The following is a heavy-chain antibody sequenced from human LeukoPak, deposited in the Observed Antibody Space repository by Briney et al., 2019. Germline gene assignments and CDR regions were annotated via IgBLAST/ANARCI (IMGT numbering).Heavy chain of an antibody. CDR3: ARDSTYGPGSYYYYMDV. J-gene: IGHJ6*03. V-gene: IGHV1-69*01. Sequence: SVKVSCKASGGTFSSYAISWVRQAPGQGLEWMVGIIPIFSTANYAQKFQGRVTITSDESTSTAYMELSSLRSEDTAVYCCARDSTYGPGSYYYYMDVWGKGTTVTVSS. CDR1: GGTFSSYA. D-gene: IGHD2-8*01. CDR2: IIPIFSTA.